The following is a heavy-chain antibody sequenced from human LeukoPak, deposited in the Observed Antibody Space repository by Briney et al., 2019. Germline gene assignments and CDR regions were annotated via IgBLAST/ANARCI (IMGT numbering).Heavy chain of an antibody. Sequence: GGSLRLSCAASGFTFSSYGMHWVRQAPGKGLEWVAVIWYDGSNKYYADSVKGRFTISRDNSKNTLYLQMNSLRAEDTAVYYCAKDTLKRIAVAGSDYWGQGTLVTVSS. CDR3: AKDTLKRIAVAGSDY. CDR2: IWYDGSNK. V-gene: IGHV3-33*06. J-gene: IGHJ4*02. CDR1: GFTFSSYG. D-gene: IGHD6-19*01.